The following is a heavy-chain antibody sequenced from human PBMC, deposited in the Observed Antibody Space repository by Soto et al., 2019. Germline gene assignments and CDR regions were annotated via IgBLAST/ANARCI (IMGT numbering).Heavy chain of an antibody. Sequence: QVQLVQSGAEVKKPGSSVKVSCKASGGTFSNYPISWVRQAPGQGLEWMGGIIPIFGTVNYAQKFQGRVTITADESTNTAYMELSSLRSEDTAVYYCARGNHRWLQLWYFDLWGRGTLATVSS. J-gene: IGHJ2*01. CDR2: IIPIFGTV. CDR3: ARGNHRWLQLWYFDL. CDR1: GGTFSNYP. D-gene: IGHD5-12*01. V-gene: IGHV1-69*12.